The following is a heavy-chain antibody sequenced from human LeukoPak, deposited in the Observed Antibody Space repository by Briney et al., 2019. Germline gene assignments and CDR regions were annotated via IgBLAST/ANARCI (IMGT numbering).Heavy chain of an antibody. Sequence: GGSLRLSCAASGFTFSSYSMNWVRQAPGKGLEWVSYISSSSSTIYYADSVKGRFTISRDNAKNSLYLQMNSLRAEDTAVYYCAREGRYPTPYYYYYYMDVWGKGTTVTVSS. CDR1: GFTFSSYS. CDR3: AREGRYPTPYYYYYYMDV. J-gene: IGHJ6*03. CDR2: ISSSSSTI. V-gene: IGHV3-48*01. D-gene: IGHD6-19*01.